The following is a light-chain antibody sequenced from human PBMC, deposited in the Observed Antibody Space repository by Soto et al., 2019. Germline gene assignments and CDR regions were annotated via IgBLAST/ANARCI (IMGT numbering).Light chain of an antibody. CDR2: DVS. Sequence: QSALTQPRSVSGSPGQSVTISCTGTSRDVGGYNDVSWYQQHPGKAPKLMIYDVSKRPSGVPDRCSGSKSGNTASLTISGLQAEDEADYYCCSYAGSYSFVFGGGTKLTVL. V-gene: IGLV2-11*01. J-gene: IGLJ3*02. CDR3: CSYAGSYSFV. CDR1: SRDVGGYND.